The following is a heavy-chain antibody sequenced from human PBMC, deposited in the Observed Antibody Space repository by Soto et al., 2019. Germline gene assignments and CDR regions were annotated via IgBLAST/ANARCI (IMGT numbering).Heavy chain of an antibody. V-gene: IGHV5-51*01. CDR1: GYGFSGYW. J-gene: IGHJ4*02. CDR3: ALLTGFFSERNDHFDY. CDR2: IYPGDSNT. D-gene: IGHD1-1*01. Sequence: GESLKISCKASGYGFSGYWIGWVRQMPGKGLEWMGIIYPGDSNTKYSPSFQGQVTMSADKSFSTAYLQLSSLKASDTAMYYCALLTGFFSERNDHFDYWGQGTLVTVSS.